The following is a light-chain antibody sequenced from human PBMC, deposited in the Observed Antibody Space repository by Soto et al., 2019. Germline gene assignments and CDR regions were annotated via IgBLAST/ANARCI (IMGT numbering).Light chain of an antibody. CDR1: QSVSSSY. CDR3: QQYGSSLTWT. CDR2: GAS. V-gene: IGKV3-20*01. Sequence: EIVLTQSPGTLSLSPGERATLSCRASQSVSSSYLAWYQQKPGQAPRLLIYGASSRATGIPDRFSGSGSGTDFTLTSSRLEPEDFEVYYCQQYGSSLTWTFGQGTKVEIK. J-gene: IGKJ1*01.